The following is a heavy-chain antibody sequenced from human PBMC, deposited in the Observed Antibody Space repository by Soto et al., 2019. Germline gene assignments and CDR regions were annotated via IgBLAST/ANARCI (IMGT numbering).Heavy chain of an antibody. CDR2: IYWDDDK. CDR3: AHRTTTVTWWFDP. V-gene: IGHV2-5*02. CDR1: GFSLTTSGLG. D-gene: IGHD4-17*01. J-gene: IGHJ5*02. Sequence: QITLKESGPTLVKPTQTLTLTCTLSGFSLTTSGLGVGWIRQPPRRALEWLALIYWDDDKRYSPSLKSRLNITKDTSKNQVGRTMTNMDPADTATYFCAHRTTTVTWWFDPWGQGALVTVSS.